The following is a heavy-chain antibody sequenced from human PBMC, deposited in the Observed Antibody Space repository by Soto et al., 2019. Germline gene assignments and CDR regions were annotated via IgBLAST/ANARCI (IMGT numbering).Heavy chain of an antibody. D-gene: IGHD1-26*01. V-gene: IGHV3-23*01. CDR3: ARGTYPTGSYPD. Sequence: EVQLLESGGGLVQPGGSLRLSCAASGFTFSSYAMSWVRQAPGKGLEWVSAISGSGGSAYYADSVKGRFTISRDNSKNTLYLQMNSLRAEDTAVYYCARGTYPTGSYPDWGQGTLVTVSS. CDR1: GFTFSSYA. J-gene: IGHJ4*02. CDR2: ISGSGGSA.